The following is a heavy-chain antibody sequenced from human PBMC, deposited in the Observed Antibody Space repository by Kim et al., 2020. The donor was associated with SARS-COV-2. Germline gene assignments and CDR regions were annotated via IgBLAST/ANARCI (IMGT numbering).Heavy chain of an antibody. D-gene: IGHD3-9*01. CDR1: GYTFTSYA. J-gene: IGHJ6*02. CDR2: INTNTGNP. CDR3: AREARYDILTGYYYYYYGMDV. V-gene: IGHV7-4-1*02. Sequence: ASVKVSCKASGYTFTSYAMNWVRQAPGQGLEWMGWINTNTGNPTYAQGFTGRFVFSLDTSVSTAYLQISSLKAEDTAVYYCAREARYDILTGYYYYYYGMDVWGQGTTVTVSS.